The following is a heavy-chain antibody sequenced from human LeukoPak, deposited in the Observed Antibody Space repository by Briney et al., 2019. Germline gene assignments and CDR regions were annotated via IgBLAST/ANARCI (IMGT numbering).Heavy chain of an antibody. CDR2: ISGSGGST. D-gene: IGHD6-19*01. V-gene: IGHV3-23*01. Sequence: GGSLRLSCVASRFTFSSYAMSWVRQAPGKGLEWVSSISGSGGSTYYADSVKGRFTISRDNAKNSLYLQMNSLRAEDTAVYYCARESRSSGWDYFDYWGQGTPVTVSS. CDR3: ARESRSSGWDYFDY. J-gene: IGHJ4*02. CDR1: RFTFSSYA.